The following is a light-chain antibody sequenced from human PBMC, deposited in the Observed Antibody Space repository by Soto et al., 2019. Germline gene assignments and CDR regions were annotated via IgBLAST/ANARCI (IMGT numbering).Light chain of an antibody. V-gene: IGLV2-11*01. J-gene: IGLJ1*01. CDR2: DVS. CDR1: SSDVGGYNY. Sequence: QSVLTQPRSLSGSPGQSVTISCTETSSDVGGYNYVSWYQQHPGKAPKLMIYDVSERPSGVPDRFSGSKSGNTASLTISGLQAEDEADYYCCSYAGSPYVFGPGTKVSVL. CDR3: CSYAGSPYV.